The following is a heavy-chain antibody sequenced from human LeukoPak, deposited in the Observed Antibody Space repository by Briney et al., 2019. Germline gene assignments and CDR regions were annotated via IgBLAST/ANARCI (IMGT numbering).Heavy chain of an antibody. CDR1: GFTFSSYS. J-gene: IGHJ4*02. Sequence: PGGSLRLSCAASGFTFSSYSMNWVRQAPGMGLQWVSSISSSSSYIYYADSVKGRFTISRDNAKNSLYLQMNSLRAEDTAVYYCARDKEAFKLDYWGQGTLVTVSS. CDR3: ARDKEAFKLDY. CDR2: ISSSSSYI. V-gene: IGHV3-21*01.